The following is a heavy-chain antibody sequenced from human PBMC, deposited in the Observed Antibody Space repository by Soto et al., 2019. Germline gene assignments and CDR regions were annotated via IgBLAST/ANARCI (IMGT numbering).Heavy chain of an antibody. V-gene: IGHV3-74*01. CDR3: AKGGGYCSIGSCRTDY. CDR1: GFTFSTHW. J-gene: IGHJ4*02. CDR2: INSGGSTT. D-gene: IGHD2-15*01. Sequence: EVQLVESGGGLVQPGGSLRLSCAASGFTFSTHWMHWVRQAPGKGLVWVSRINSGGSTTNYADSVKGRFTISRDNAKNTLHLQMNSLRVEDTAVYYCAKGGGYCSIGSCRTDYWGQGTLVTVSS.